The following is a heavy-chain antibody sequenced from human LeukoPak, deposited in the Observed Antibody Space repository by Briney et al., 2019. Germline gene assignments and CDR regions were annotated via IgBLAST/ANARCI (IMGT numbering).Heavy chain of an antibody. Sequence: GGSLRLSCAASGFTFSTYAMHWVRQAPGKGLEWVAVIWYDRTNKYYADSVKGRFTISRDNSRNTLYLQMSSLRAEDTAVYYCARDRLTTVTTFHFDYWGQGTLVTVSS. CDR3: ARDRLTTVTTFHFDY. CDR2: IWYDRTNK. V-gene: IGHV3-33*01. CDR1: GFTFSTYA. D-gene: IGHD4-17*01. J-gene: IGHJ4*02.